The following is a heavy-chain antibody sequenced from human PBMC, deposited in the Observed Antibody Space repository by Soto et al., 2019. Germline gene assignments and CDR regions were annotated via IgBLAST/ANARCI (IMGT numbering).Heavy chain of an antibody. CDR2: IFHNGNT. Sequence: SETLSLTCAVSSGSITSSNWWSWVRQPPGKGLEWIGEIFHNGNTYYNPSLKSRVTMSVDTSKNQFSLKLSSVTAADTAVYYCARHNPRVVPAAMRGYYYYYYMDVWGKGTTVTVSS. CDR1: SGSITSSNW. CDR3: ARHNPRVVPAAMRGYYYYYYMDV. D-gene: IGHD2-2*01. J-gene: IGHJ6*03. V-gene: IGHV4-4*02.